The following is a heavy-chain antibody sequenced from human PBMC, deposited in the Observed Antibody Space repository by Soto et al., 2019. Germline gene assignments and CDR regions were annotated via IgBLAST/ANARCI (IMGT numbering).Heavy chain of an antibody. J-gene: IGHJ4*02. V-gene: IGHV3-23*01. Sequence: EVQLLESGGGLVQPGGSLRLSCAASGFTFSNYAFNWVRQAPGKGLEWVSGITESGGYTDYADSVRGRFTISRDNSKNTLYAQMNSLRAEDTAVYYCAKGTFGNGWSSWGQGPLVAVSS. CDR2: ITESGGYT. CDR3: AKGTFGNGWSS. D-gene: IGHD3-16*01. CDR1: GFTFSNYA.